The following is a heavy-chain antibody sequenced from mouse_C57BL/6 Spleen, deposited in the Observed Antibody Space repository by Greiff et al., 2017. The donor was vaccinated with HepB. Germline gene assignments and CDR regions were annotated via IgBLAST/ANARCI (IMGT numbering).Heavy chain of an antibody. CDR1: GYTFTSYW. CDR3: ARRDGYYYLDY. Sequence: QVQLQQSGAELVKPGASVKLSCKASGYTFTSYWMHWVKQRPGQGLEWIGMIHPNSGSTNYNEKFKSKATLTVDKSSSTAYMQLSSLTSEDSAVYYCARRDGYYYLDYWGQGTSVTVSS. CDR2: IHPNSGST. J-gene: IGHJ4*01. V-gene: IGHV1-64*01. D-gene: IGHD2-3*01.